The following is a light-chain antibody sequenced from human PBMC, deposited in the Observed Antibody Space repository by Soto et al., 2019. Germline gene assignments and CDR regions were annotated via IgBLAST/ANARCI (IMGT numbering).Light chain of an antibody. CDR1: QSLTWNY. Sequence: EVVLTQSPGTLSLSPGDRATLYCRASQSLTWNYLAWYQSKPGQPPRLLVYGVSARATGVPDRFSGSGSGTDFTLTISRLESEVFAVYYCQQYDVPLFTFGQGTKQEIK. J-gene: IGKJ2*01. CDR3: QQYDVPLFT. V-gene: IGKV3-20*01. CDR2: GVS.